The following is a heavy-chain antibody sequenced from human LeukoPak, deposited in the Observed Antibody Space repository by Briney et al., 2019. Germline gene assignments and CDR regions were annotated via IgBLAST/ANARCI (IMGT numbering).Heavy chain of an antibody. V-gene: IGHV4-59*01. CDR2: IYSSGST. CDR1: GGSINSYY. D-gene: IGHD6-19*01. Sequence: PSETLSLTCTVSGGSINSYYWSWIRQPPGKGLEWIGYIYSSGSTTYNPSLKSRVTISVDTSKNQFSLRLSSVTAADTAVYYCARGRMAGTYVFDSWGQGTLVTVSS. J-gene: IGHJ4*02. CDR3: ARGRMAGTYVFDS.